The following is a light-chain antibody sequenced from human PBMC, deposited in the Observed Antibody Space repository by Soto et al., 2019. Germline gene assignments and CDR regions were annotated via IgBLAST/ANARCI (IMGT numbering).Light chain of an antibody. CDR1: QSGYSN. CDR3: QQYNTWPLT. J-gene: IGKJ3*01. CDR2: DAS. V-gene: IGKV3-15*01. Sequence: ETVMTQSPATLSVSPGERPTLSCRASQSGYSNLAWYQQKPGQAPRLLIYDASTRATGIPARFSGSGSGTEFTLTISSLQSEDFAVYYCQQYNTWPLTFGPGTKVDIK.